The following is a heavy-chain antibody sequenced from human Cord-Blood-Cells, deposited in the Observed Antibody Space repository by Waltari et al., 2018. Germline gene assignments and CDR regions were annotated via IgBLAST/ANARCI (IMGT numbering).Heavy chain of an antibody. CDR1: GFTLSNDG. V-gene: IGHV3-15*01. CDR3: TTDPSGYDDY. Sequence: EVQLVESGGGLVKPGGSIRLSCAASGFTLSNDGMSWVGQAPGKGLEWVGLIKSKTDGGTTDYAAPVKGRFTISRDDSKNTLYLQMNSLKTEDTAVYYCTTDPSGYDDYWGQGTLVTVSS. CDR2: IKSKTDGGTT. D-gene: IGHD5-12*01. J-gene: IGHJ4*02.